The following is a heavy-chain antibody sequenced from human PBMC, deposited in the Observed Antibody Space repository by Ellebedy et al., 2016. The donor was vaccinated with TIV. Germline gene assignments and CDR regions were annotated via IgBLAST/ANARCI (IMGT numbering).Heavy chain of an antibody. Sequence: SETLSLTXTVSGGSISSSSYYWGWIRQPPGKGLEWIGSIYYSGSTYYNPSLKSRVTISVDTSKNQFSLKLSSVTAADTAVYYCARHHHNTYSRFPRGAPIDYWGQGTLVTVSS. V-gene: IGHV4-39*01. CDR2: IYYSGST. CDR3: ARHHHNTYSRFPRGAPIDY. J-gene: IGHJ4*02. D-gene: IGHD1-1*01. CDR1: GGSISSSSYY.